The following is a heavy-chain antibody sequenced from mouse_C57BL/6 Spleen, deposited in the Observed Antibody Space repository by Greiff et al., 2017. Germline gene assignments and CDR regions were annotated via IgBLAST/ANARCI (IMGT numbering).Heavy chain of an antibody. D-gene: IGHD4-1*01. CDR3: ARCLTGYYAMDY. Sequence: QVQLQQPGAELVKPGASVKLSCKASGYTFTSYWMHWVKQRPGQGLEWIGMIHPNSGSTNYNEKFKSKATLTVDKSSSTAYMQLSSLTSEDSAVYYCARCLTGYYAMDYWGQGTSVTVSS. CDR2: IHPNSGST. CDR1: GYTFTSYW. V-gene: IGHV1-64*01. J-gene: IGHJ4*01.